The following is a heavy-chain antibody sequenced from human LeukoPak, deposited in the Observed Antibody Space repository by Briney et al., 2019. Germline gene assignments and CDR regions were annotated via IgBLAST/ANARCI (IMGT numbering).Heavy chain of an antibody. D-gene: IGHD3-10*02. CDR1: GFVFTSYG. V-gene: IGHV1-18*01. J-gene: IGHJ4*02. CDR2: ISANDGKI. Sequence: ASVKVSCTASGFVFTSYGFTWVRQAPGQGLEWMGWISANDGKIHYSERHQGRITMTTDTVTSTAYMELRSLRSDDTAVYYCARVLHVTRDDYWGQGTLVTVSS. CDR3: ARVLHVTRDDY.